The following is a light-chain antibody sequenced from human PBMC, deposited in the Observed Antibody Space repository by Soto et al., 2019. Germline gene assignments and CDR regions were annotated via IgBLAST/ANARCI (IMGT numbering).Light chain of an antibody. CDR3: QQYGSSPRT. CDR1: QSVSSSY. CDR2: GAS. J-gene: IGKJ5*01. V-gene: IGKV3-20*01. Sequence: EIVLTQSPGTLSLSPGERATLSCRASQSVSSSYLAWYQQKPVQTPRLLVYGASNRATGIPDRFSGSGSGTDFTLTISRLEPEDFAVYYCQQYGSSPRTFGQGTRLEIK.